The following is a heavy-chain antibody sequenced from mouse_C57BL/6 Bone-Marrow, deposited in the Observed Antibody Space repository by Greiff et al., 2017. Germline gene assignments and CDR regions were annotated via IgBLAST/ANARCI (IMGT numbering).Heavy chain of an antibody. CDR1: GFNIKDDY. CDR2: IDPENGDT. D-gene: IGHD1-1*01. CDR3: TSLFITTVVFDY. J-gene: IGHJ2*01. V-gene: IGHV14-4*01. Sequence: VQLQQSGAELVRPGASVKLSCTASGFNIKDDYMHWVKQRPEQGLAWIGWIDPENGDTEYASKFQGKATITADTSSNTAYLQLSRLTSEDTAVYYCTSLFITTVVFDYWGQGTTLTVSS.